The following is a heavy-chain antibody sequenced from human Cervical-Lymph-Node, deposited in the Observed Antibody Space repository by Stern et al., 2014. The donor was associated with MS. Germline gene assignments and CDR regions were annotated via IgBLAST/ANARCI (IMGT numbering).Heavy chain of an antibody. J-gene: IGHJ4*02. Sequence: QVQLVQSGSELKKPGASVKVSCKASGYTFTDYGISWVRQAPGQGLEWMAWINTRTGNPTFAQGLTGRFVFSLDTSVRTAFLQISGLKAGDTATYYCARTPSLSHGPVAGSFDSWGQGTLVTVSS. CDR3: ARTPSLSHGPVAGSFDS. CDR2: INTRTGNP. D-gene: IGHD6-19*01. CDR1: GYTFTDYG. V-gene: IGHV7-4-1*02.